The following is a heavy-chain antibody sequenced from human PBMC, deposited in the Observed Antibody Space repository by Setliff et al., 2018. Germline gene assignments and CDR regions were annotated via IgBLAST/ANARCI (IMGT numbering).Heavy chain of an antibody. CDR1: GYSISSGYY. V-gene: IGHV4-38-2*01. CDR2: IYHSGST. CDR3: ARVPGGRFDY. D-gene: IGHD1-26*01. Sequence: SETLSLTCAVSGYSISSGYYWGWIRQPPGKGLEWIGSIYHSGSTYYNPSLKSRVTISVDTSKNQFSLKLSSVTTADTAVYYCARVPGGRFDYWGQGTLVTVSS. J-gene: IGHJ4*02.